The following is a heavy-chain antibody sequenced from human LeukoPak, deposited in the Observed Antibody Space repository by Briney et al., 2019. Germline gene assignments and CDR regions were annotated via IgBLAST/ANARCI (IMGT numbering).Heavy chain of an antibody. CDR1: GFTFSSHW. CDR2: IKQDGSEK. V-gene: IGHV3-7*01. J-gene: IGHJ4*02. Sequence: GGSLRLSCAASGFTFSSHWMSWVRQAPGKGLEWVANIKQDGSEKYYVDSVKGRFTISRDNAKNSLYLQMNSLRAEDTAVYYCARFRNHGAIDYWGQGTLVTVSS. D-gene: IGHD4/OR15-4a*01. CDR3: ARFRNHGAIDY.